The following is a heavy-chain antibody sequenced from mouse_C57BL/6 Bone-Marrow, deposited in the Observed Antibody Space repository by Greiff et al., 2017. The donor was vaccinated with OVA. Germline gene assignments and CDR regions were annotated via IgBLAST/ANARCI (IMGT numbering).Heavy chain of an antibody. D-gene: IGHD3-2*02. J-gene: IGHJ3*01. V-gene: IGHV5-9*01. Sequence: DVKLVESGGGLVKPGGSLKLSCAASGFTFSSYTMSWVRQTPEKRLEWVATISGGGGNTYYPDSVKGRFTISRDNAKNTLYLQMSSLRSEDTALYYCARPGDSSGYEFAYWGQGTLVTVSA. CDR1: GFTFSSYT. CDR2: ISGGGGNT. CDR3: ARPGDSSGYEFAY.